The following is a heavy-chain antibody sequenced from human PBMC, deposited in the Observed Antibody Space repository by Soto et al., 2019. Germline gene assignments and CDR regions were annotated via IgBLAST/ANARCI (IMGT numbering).Heavy chain of an antibody. Sequence: PSETLSLTCTVSGGSISSYYWGWIRQPPGKGLEWIGSIYYSGTTYYNPSLKSRVTISVDTSKNQFSLKLSSVTAADTAVYYCAGVKYYGSGSYYRHFDYWGQGTLVTVSS. CDR1: GGSISSYY. V-gene: IGHV4-39*01. CDR3: AGVKYYGSGSYYRHFDY. J-gene: IGHJ4*02. CDR2: IYYSGTT. D-gene: IGHD3-10*01.